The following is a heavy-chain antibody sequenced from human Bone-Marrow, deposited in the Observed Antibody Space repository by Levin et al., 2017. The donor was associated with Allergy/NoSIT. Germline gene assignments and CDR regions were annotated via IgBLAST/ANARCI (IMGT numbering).Heavy chain of an antibody. V-gene: IGHV3-74*01. J-gene: IGHJ4*02. CDR3: TRSDYFDS. CDR1: GFTLDSYW. CDR2: VQGDGTRA. D-gene: IGHD2-21*01. Sequence: LSLTCAASGFTLDSYWMHWVRQASGKGPEWVSRVQGDGTRASYADSVKGRFTLSRDNAKNTLYLQMDSLRLEDTAIYYCTRSDYFDSWGPGTLVTVSS.